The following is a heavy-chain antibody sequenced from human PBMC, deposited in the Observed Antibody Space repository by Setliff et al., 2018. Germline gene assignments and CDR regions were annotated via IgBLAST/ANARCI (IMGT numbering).Heavy chain of an antibody. D-gene: IGHD6-19*01. J-gene: IGHJ4*02. CDR1: GYTFTSYD. Sequence: ASVKVSCKASGYTFTSYDVNWVRQATGQGPEWMGWMNPNSGNTGYAQRFQGRVTMTRNTSISTAYMELSSLRSEDTAVYYCARVRNLPWRNIAVAGTFGYWGQGTLVTVSS. V-gene: IGHV1-8*01. CDR3: ARVRNLPWRNIAVAGTFGY. CDR2: MNPNSGNT.